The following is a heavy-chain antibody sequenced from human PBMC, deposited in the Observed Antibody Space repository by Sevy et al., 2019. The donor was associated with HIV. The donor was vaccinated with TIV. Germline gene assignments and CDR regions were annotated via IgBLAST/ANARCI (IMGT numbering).Heavy chain of an antibody. CDR1: GGSISRSSYD. CDR3: ARQGGIVDRAFDN. V-gene: IGHV4-39*01. J-gene: IGHJ4*02. Sequence: SETPSLTCTVSGGSISRSSYDWGWIRQPPGKGLEWIGSMFFSGNTYYNPSLKSRVTIFVDRSKNQISLRLTSVTAADTAVYYCARQGGIVDRAFDNWGQGTLVTVSS. CDR2: MFFSGNT. D-gene: IGHD2-21*01.